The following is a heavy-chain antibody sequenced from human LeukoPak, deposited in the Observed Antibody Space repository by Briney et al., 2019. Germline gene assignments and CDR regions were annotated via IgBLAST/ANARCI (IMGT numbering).Heavy chain of an antibody. CDR3: VRLRRNSDTSGYYYYYDF. V-gene: IGHV3-21*01. Sequence: GGSLRPSCAASGYTFSSFSINWVRQAPGKGLEWVSSISVRSNYIYYADSVRGRFSISRDDARDSLYLQMNSLRAADTAVYYCVRLRRNSDTSGYYYYYDFWGQGTLVTVSS. CDR1: GYTFSSFS. CDR2: ISVRSNYI. J-gene: IGHJ4*02. D-gene: IGHD3-22*01.